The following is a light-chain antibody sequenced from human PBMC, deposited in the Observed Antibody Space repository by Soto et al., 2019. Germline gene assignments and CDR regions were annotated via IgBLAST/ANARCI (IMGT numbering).Light chain of an antibody. V-gene: IGLV2-14*03. CDR2: EVS. CDR3: SSYTSSSTRV. Sequence: QSALTQPASVSGSPGQSITISCTGTSSDVGAYDFVSWYQQHPDKAPKLMIYEVSNRPSGVSNRFSGSKSVNTATLTISGLQAEDEADYYCSSYTSSSTRVFGTGTKVTV. J-gene: IGLJ1*01. CDR1: SSDVGAYDF.